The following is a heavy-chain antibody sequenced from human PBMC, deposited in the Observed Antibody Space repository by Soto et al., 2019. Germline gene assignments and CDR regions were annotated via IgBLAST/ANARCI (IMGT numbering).Heavy chain of an antibody. V-gene: IGHV1-8*01. CDR2: MNPNSGNT. Sequence: QVPLVQSGAEVKKPGASVKVSCKASGYTFTSYDINWVRQATGQGLEGMGWMNPNSGNTGYAQKFQGRVTMTRNTAISTAYMERSSLRSEDTAVYYCARGPTNYCSGGSCYWGDYWGQGTLVTVSS. J-gene: IGHJ4*02. CDR3: ARGPTNYCSGGSCYWGDY. CDR1: GYTFTSYD. D-gene: IGHD2-15*01.